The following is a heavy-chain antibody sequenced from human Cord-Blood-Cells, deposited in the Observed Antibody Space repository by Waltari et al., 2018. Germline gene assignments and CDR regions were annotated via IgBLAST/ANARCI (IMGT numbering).Heavy chain of an antibody. J-gene: IGHJ2*01. V-gene: IGHV1-18*01. Sequence: QVQLVQSGAEVKKPGASVKVSCKASGYTFTSYGISWVRQAPGQGLEWMGWISAYNGNTNYAQKLQGRVTMTTDTSTSTAYMELRSLRSDDTAVYYCARDCSSTSCYKYVDWYFDLWGRGTLVTVSS. CDR3: ARDCSSTSCYKYVDWYFDL. D-gene: IGHD2-2*02. CDR1: GYTFTSYG. CDR2: ISAYNGNT.